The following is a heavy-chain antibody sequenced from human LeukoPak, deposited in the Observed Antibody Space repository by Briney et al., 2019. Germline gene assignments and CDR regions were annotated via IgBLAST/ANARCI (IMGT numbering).Heavy chain of an antibody. Sequence: ASVKVSCKASDYTFTSYGISWVRQAPGQGLEWMGGIIPMFGTANYAQKFQGRVTITADESTSTAYMELSSLRSEDTAVYYCARGPRTDDGAGFDYWGQGTLVTVSS. CDR2: IIPMFGTA. CDR3: ARGPRTDDGAGFDY. CDR1: DYTFTSYG. V-gene: IGHV1-69*13. D-gene: IGHD1-1*01. J-gene: IGHJ4*02.